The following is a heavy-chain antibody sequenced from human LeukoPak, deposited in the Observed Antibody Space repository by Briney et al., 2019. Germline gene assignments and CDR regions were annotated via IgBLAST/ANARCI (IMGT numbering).Heavy chain of an antibody. CDR1: GGSFSGYY. J-gene: IGHJ4*02. CDR3: ARSRRDGYNWQDSYFDY. CDR2: IYYTGST. V-gene: IGHV4-34*01. Sequence: SETLSLTCAVFGGSFSGYYWSWIRQPPGKGLEWIGSIYYTGSTYDNPSLRSRVTISVDTSKNQFSLKVSSVTAADTAVYYCARSRRDGYNWQDSYFDYWGQGTLVTVSS. D-gene: IGHD5-24*01.